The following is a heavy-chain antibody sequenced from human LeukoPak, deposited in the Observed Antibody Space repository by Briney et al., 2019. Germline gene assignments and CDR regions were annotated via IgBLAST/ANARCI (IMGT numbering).Heavy chain of an antibody. V-gene: IGHV5-51*01. Sequence: PGGALKTSFKGPGFRFNRYWIGWVRQVPGKGLEGMGIIYPGESDNRYSPPFQGQVTISADKSISTSYLQWSSLKASDTAMYYCARRVGRTGTTDFDYWGQGTLVTVSS. CDR1: GFRFNRYW. J-gene: IGHJ4*02. CDR2: IYPGESDN. CDR3: ARRVGRTGTTDFDY. D-gene: IGHD1-1*01.